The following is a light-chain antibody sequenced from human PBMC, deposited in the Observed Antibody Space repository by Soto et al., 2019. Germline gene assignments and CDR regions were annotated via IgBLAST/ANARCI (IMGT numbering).Light chain of an antibody. CDR2: NYV. CDR1: SSNIGAGYG. CDR3: QSYESNLSSAL. J-gene: IGLJ2*01. Sequence: QSVLTQPPSVSGAPGQRVTISCAGTSSNIGAGYGVHWYQQLPGRAPKLLIHNYVNRPSGVPDRFSGSKSGTSASLAITGLQVEEEGDYYCQSYESNLSSALFGGGTKLTVL. V-gene: IGLV1-40*01.